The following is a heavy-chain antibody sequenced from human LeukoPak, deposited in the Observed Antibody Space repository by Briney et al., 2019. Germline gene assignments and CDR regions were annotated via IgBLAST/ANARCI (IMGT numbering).Heavy chain of an antibody. CDR1: GFTFSNYA. J-gene: IGHJ4*02. CDR3: AKANKYYDSTAYSDC. Sequence: PGGSLRLSCAASGFTFSNYAMNWVRQAPGKGLEWVSSVSGSGGSTHYADSVKGRFTISRDNSKSTLYLQMNSLRAEDTAIYYCAKANKYYDSTAYSDCWREGTLVTVCS. V-gene: IGHV3-23*01. CDR2: VSGSGGST. D-gene: IGHD3-22*01.